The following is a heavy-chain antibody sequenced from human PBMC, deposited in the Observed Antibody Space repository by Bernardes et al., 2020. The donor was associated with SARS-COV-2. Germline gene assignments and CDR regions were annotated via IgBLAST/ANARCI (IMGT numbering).Heavy chain of an antibody. D-gene: IGHD6-19*01. CDR1: GYSFTNYW. CDR2: IYPRDSDT. Sequence: GESLKISCKGSGYSFTNYWIGWVRQMPGKGLEWMGIIYPRDSDTRYSPSFQGQVTISADNSISTAYLQWSSLQVSATAMYYCSRQSGDNSGWYGLNNRFDPGGQGTRVTVTS. V-gene: IGHV5-51*01. J-gene: IGHJ5*02. CDR3: SRQSGDNSGWYGLNNRFDP.